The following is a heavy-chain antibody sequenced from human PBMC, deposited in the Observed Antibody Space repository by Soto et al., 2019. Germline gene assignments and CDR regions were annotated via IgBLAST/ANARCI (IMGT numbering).Heavy chain of an antibody. CDR2: IYSGGST. CDR1: GFIVSSYY. V-gene: IGHV3-53*01. CDR3: AKSGGNGWFADAFDV. Sequence: EVQLVESGGGLIQPGGSLRLSCAGSGFIVSSYYMSWVRQAPGKGLEWISVIYSGGSTYYADSVKGRFTISRDNSENTLHLQLNSLRAEDTDVSYCAKSGGNGWFADAFDVWGQGTMVTVSS. D-gene: IGHD6-19*01. J-gene: IGHJ3*01.